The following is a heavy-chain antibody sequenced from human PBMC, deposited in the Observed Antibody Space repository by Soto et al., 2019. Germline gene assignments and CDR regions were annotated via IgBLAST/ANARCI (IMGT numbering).Heavy chain of an antibody. V-gene: IGHV1-69*13. Sequence: GASAKVSCKACGGSFSSYAISWVRQAPGQGLEWMGGIIPIFGTANYAQKFQGRVTITADESTSTAYMELSSLRSEDTAVYYCAREIAAARLSYYYYYGMDVWGQGTTVTVSS. CDR2: IIPIFGTA. J-gene: IGHJ6*02. D-gene: IGHD6-13*01. CDR3: AREIAAARLSYYYYYGMDV. CDR1: GGSFSSYA.